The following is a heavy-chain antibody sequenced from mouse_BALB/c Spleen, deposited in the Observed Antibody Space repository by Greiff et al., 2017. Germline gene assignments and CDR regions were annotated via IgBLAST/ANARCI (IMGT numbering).Heavy chain of an antibody. Sequence: VKLLESGPGLVAPSQSLSITCTVSGFSLTSYGVHWVRQPPGKGLEWLGVIWAGGSTNYNSALMSRLSISKDNSKSQVFLKMNSLQTDDPAMYYGARESKRQLGPRDYWGQGTSVTVSS. CDR1: GFSLTSYG. D-gene: IGHD3-2*01. J-gene: IGHJ4*01. CDR2: IWAGGST. CDR3: ARESKRQLGPRDY. V-gene: IGHV2-9*02.